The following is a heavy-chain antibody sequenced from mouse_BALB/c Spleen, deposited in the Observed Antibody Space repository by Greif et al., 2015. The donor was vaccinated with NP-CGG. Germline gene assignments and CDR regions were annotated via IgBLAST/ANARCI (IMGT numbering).Heavy chain of an antibody. CDR2: IDPENGNT. CDR1: GFNIKGYY. D-gene: IGHD2-1*01. CDR3: ARGHYGNYFDY. J-gene: IGHJ2*01. V-gene: IGHV14-1*02. Sequence: VQLKESGAELVRPGALVKLSCKASGFNIKGYYMHWVKQRPEQGLEWIGWIDPENGNTIYDPKFQGKASITADTSSNTACLQLSSLTSEDTAVYYCARGHYGNYFDYWGQGTTLTVSS.